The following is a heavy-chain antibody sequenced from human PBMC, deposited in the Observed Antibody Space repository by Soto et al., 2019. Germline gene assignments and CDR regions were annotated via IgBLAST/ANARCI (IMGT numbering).Heavy chain of an antibody. D-gene: IGHD3-10*01. CDR1: GYSISSDDY. J-gene: IGHJ4*02. Sequence: SETLSLTCTVSGYSISSDDYWGWIRQPPGKGLEWIASIYHSVSTFYNPSLRSRVTISIDTSKNQFSLRLTAVTAADTAMYYCATKAYYASGSINLFDSWGQAILVTVCS. V-gene: IGHV4-38-2*02. CDR3: ATKAYYASGSINLFDS. CDR2: IYHSVST.